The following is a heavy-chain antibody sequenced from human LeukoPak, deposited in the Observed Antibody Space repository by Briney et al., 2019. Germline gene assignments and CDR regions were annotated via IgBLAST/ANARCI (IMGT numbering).Heavy chain of an antibody. D-gene: IGHD6-19*01. J-gene: IGHJ4*02. V-gene: IGHV3-23*01. CDR1: GFTFKNYL. Sequence: PGGSLRLSCAASGFTFKNYLMRWVRQAPGKGLECVSSISGSAADTYYADSVKGRFTVSRDNSKNTLYLQMNSLRVEDSALYYCAKTSAVAGTAVYYFDHWGRGTLVTVSS. CDR3: AKTSAVAGTAVYYFDH. CDR2: ISGSAADT.